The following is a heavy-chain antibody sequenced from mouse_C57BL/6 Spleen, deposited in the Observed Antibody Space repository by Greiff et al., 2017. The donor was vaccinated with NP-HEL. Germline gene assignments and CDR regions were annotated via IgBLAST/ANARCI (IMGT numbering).Heavy chain of an antibody. Sequence: EVMLVESGGGLVKPGGSLKLSCAASGFPFSSYAMSWVRQTPEKRLEWVATISDGGSYTYFPDNVKGRFTISRDNDKNNLYLQRSHLKSEDTAMYYCARGQFITTGVASMDYWGQGTSVTVSS. CDR3: ARGQFITTGVASMDY. J-gene: IGHJ4*01. D-gene: IGHD1-1*01. V-gene: IGHV5-4*03. CDR1: GFPFSSYA. CDR2: ISDGGSYT.